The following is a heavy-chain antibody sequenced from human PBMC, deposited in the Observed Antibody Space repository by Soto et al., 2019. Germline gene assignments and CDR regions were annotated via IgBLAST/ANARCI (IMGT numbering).Heavy chain of an antibody. D-gene: IGHD3-22*01. Sequence: SVKVSCKASGGTFSCYAISWVGPAPGQGLEWMGGIIPIFGTANYAQKFQGRVTITAEKSTSTAYMELRSLRSEDTAVYYCARAARTYDSIGYYYFTWFEPWGQGTLVTVSS. V-gene: IGHV1-69*06. CDR3: ARAARTYDSIGYYYFTWFEP. CDR2: IIPIFGTA. J-gene: IGHJ5*02. CDR1: GGTFSCYA.